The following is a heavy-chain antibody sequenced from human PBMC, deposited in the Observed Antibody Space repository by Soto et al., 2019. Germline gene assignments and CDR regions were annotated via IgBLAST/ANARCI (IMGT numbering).Heavy chain of an antibody. CDR2: INHSGST. CDR3: ARGRRVYVVVVAAPWWFDP. Sequence: PSETLSLTCAVYGGSFSGYYWSWIRQPPGKGLEWIGEINHSGSTNYNPSLKSRVTISVDTSKNQFSLKLSSVTAADTAVYYCARGRRVYVVVVAAPWWFDPWGQGTLVTVSS. D-gene: IGHD2-15*01. CDR1: GGSFSGYY. J-gene: IGHJ5*02. V-gene: IGHV4-34*01.